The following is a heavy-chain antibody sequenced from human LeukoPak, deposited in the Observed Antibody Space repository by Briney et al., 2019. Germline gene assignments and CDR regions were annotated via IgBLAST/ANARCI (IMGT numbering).Heavy chain of an antibody. CDR2: ISSSGSTI. CDR1: GFTFNTYW. Sequence: GGSLRLSCAASGFTFNTYWMTWVRQAPGKGLEWVSYISSSGSTIYYADSVKGRFTISRDNAKNSLYLQMNSLRAEDTAVYYCARVGYYYDSSGYSWGQGTLVTVSS. D-gene: IGHD3-22*01. V-gene: IGHV3-48*04. CDR3: ARVGYYYDSSGYS. J-gene: IGHJ5*02.